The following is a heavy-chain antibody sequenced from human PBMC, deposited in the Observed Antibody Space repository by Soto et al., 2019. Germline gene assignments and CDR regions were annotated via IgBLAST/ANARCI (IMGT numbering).Heavy chain of an antibody. CDR1: GGSISSGGYS. J-gene: IGHJ1*01. CDR3: VGGECSVTSFDLLDF. D-gene: IGHD2-15*01. Sequence: SETLSLTCAVSGGSISSGGYSWSWIRQPPGKGLEWIGYIYHSGSTYYNPSLKSRVTISVDRSKNQFSLKLSSVTAADTAVYCCVGGECSVTSFDLLDFWARGTV. V-gene: IGHV4-30-2*01. CDR2: IYHSGST.